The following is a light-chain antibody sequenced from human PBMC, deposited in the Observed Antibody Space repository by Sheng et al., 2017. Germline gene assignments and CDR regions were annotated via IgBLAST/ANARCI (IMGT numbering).Light chain of an antibody. CDR3: QNYNTAPLA. Sequence: DIRLTQSPSSVSASVGDRVTITCRASQSVMRYLNWYQQKPGKAPKLLIYEASNLETGVPSRFSGSGSGTDFTLTISSLQPEDVATYYCQNYNTAPLAFGGGTKVEI. V-gene: IGKV1-33*01. CDR1: QSVMRY. J-gene: IGKJ4*01. CDR2: EAS.